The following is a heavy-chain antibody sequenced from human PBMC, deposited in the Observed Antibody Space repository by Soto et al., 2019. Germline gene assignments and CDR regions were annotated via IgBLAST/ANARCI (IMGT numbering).Heavy chain of an antibody. Sequence: ASVKVSCKASGGTFSSYAISWVRQAPGQGLEWMGGIIPIFGTANYAQKFQGRVTITADESTSTAYMELSSLRSEDTAVYYCGRDSIAAAGNYDYWGKGTLVTVSS. V-gene: IGHV1-69*13. CDR2: IIPIFGTA. D-gene: IGHD6-13*01. CDR1: GGTFSSYA. J-gene: IGHJ4*02. CDR3: GRDSIAAAGNYDY.